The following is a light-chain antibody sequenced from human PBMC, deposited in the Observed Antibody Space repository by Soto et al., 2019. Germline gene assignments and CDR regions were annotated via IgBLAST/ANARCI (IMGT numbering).Light chain of an antibody. J-gene: IGLJ1*01. CDR2: DVT. CDR3: GSITRSSTSV. V-gene: IGLV2-14*01. CDR1: SSDVGGFEY. Sequence: QSVLSQPASVSVSPGQSITISFTGTSSDVGGFEYVSWYQHQPGKAPKLIIYDVTKRPSGVSNRFSGSKSGNTASLTISGIQAEDEGDYYCGSITRSSTSVFGTGTKVTVL.